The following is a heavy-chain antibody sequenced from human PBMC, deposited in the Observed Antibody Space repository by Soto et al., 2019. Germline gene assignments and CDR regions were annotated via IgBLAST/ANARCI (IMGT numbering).Heavy chain of an antibody. J-gene: IGHJ4*02. V-gene: IGHV4-4*02. Sequence: SETLSLTCAVSGGSLSSSSWWSWVRQPPGKTLEWLGEIFYSGSTKYNPSLNSRVTISADQSKNDFSLRLSSVTAADTAVYYCVHHGGVPYYHDFWGKGMLVTVSS. CDR1: GGSLSSSSW. CDR2: IFYSGST. CDR3: VHHGGVPYYHDF. D-gene: IGHD2-8*01.